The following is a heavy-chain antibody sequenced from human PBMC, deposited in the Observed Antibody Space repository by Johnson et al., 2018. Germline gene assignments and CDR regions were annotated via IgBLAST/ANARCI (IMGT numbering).Heavy chain of an antibody. D-gene: IGHD5-18*01. CDR1: GGSFSGYY. J-gene: IGHJ3*02. V-gene: IGHV4-34*01. Sequence: QVQLQQWGAGLLKPSETLSLTCAVYGGSFSGYYWSWIRQPPGNGLDWIGEINHSGSTNYNPSLKSRVTISVDTSKNQFSLKLSSVTAADTAVYYCAVQLGDAFDIWGQGTMVTVSS. CDR3: AVQLGDAFDI. CDR2: INHSGST.